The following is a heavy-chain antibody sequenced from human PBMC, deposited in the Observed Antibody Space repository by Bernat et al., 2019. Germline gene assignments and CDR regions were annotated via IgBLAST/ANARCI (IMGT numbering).Heavy chain of an antibody. CDR2: INTGGNA. J-gene: IGHJ4*02. CDR3: ARAGGSRGWFSVDN. CDR1: GFTFSTYD. V-gene: IGHV3-13*01. D-gene: IGHD6-19*01. Sequence: EVQLVESGGGLVQPGGSLRLSCVASGFTFSTYDMHWVRQATGKGLEWVSSINTGGNAYYPGSVKGRFTMSRENANICLYLQMNGLRAGDTAAYYCARAGGSRGWFSVDNWGQGVLVTVSA.